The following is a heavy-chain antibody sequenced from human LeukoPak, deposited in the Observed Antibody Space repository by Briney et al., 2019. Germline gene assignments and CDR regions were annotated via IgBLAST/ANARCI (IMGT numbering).Heavy chain of an antibody. CDR1: GYTFTGYY. V-gene: IGHV1-2*02. J-gene: IGHJ4*02. CDR2: INLDSGGT. D-gene: IGHD5-18*01. CDR3: ARDSGDTAMGAGGY. Sequence: ASVKVSCKASGYTFTGYYMHWVRQAPGQGLEWMGWINLDSGGTNYAQKFQGRVTMTRDTSISTAYMELSRLRSDDTAVYYCARDSGDTAMGAGGYWGQGTLVTVSS.